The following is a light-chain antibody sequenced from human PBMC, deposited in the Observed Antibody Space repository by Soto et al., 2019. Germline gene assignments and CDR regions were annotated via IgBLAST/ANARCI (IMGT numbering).Light chain of an antibody. V-gene: IGKV3-15*01. Sequence: ETVMTQSPATLSVSPGERATLSCRASQSVYSSLAWYQQKHGQAPRLLIYGASTRATGIPARFSGSGSGTEFTLTISRLHSEDFAVYYCQQYNNWTPWTFGQGTKVEIK. CDR2: GAS. CDR3: QQYNNWTPWT. CDR1: QSVYSS. J-gene: IGKJ1*01.